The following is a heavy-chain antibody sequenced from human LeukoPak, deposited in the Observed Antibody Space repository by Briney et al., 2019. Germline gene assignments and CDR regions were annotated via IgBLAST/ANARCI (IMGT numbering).Heavy chain of an antibody. CDR3: TTDPAGYSYGNFFDH. D-gene: IGHD5-18*01. CDR2: IKSKTDGGTT. CDR1: GFTFSNTW. J-gene: IGHJ4*02. Sequence: GGSLRLSCAASGFTFSNTWMNWVRQAPGKGLEWVGRIKSKTDGGTTDYAAPVKGRFTISRDDSKNTLYVQMNSLKAEDTAVCYCTTDPAGYSYGNFFDHWGQGTLVTVSS. V-gene: IGHV3-15*01.